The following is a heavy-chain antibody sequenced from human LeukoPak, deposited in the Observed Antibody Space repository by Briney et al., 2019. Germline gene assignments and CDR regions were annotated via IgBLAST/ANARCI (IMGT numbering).Heavy chain of an antibody. J-gene: IGHJ5*02. V-gene: IGHV1-24*01. D-gene: IGHD6-6*01. Sequence: ASVKVSCKVSGYTLTELSMHWVRQAPGKGLEWMGGCDPEDGETIYAQKFQGRVTMTEDTSTDTAYMELSSLRSEDTAVYYCATDRMGPYSSSSLTHFDPWGQGTLVTVSS. CDR1: GYTLTELS. CDR2: CDPEDGET. CDR3: ATDRMGPYSSSSLTHFDP.